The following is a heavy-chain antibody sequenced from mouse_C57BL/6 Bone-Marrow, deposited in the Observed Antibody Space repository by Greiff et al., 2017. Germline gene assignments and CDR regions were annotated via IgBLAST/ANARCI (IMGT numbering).Heavy chain of an antibody. CDR1: GYAFSSSW. CDR3: ARRGDYDPAWFAY. V-gene: IGHV1-82*01. CDR2: IYPGDGDT. J-gene: IGHJ3*01. D-gene: IGHD2-4*01. Sequence: QVQLQQSGPELVKPGASVKISCKASGYAFSSSWMNWVKQRPGKGLEWIGRIYPGDGDTNYNGKFKGKATLTADKSSSTAYMQLSSLTSEDSAVYFGARRGDYDPAWFAYWGQGTLVTVSA.